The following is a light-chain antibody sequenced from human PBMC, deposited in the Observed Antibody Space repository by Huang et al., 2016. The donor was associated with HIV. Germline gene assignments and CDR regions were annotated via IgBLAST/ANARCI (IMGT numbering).Light chain of an antibody. Sequence: DIQMTQSPSSLSASVGDRVIITCRASQSISNYLNWYQHKPGKATRLLIYAASSLQSGVPSRFSGSGSKTTFTLTISSLQPEDFETYYCQQTYDTPPLTFGGGTRVDMK. J-gene: IGKJ4*01. CDR1: QSISNY. CDR3: QQTYDTPPLT. CDR2: AAS. V-gene: IGKV1-39*01.